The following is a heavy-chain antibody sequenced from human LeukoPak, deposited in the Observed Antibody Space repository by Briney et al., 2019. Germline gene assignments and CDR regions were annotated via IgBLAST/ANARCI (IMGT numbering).Heavy chain of an antibody. D-gene: IGHD3-10*02. J-gene: IGHJ6*02. CDR2: INHSGST. CDR1: GGSFSGYY. V-gene: IGHV4-34*01. Sequence: SETPSLTCAVYGGSFSGYYWSWIRQPPGKGLEWIGEINHSGSTNYNPSLKSRVTISVDTSKNQFSLKLSSVTAADTAVYYCARGLVRGLDYYYGMDVWGQGTTVTVSS. CDR3: ARGLVRGLDYYYGMDV.